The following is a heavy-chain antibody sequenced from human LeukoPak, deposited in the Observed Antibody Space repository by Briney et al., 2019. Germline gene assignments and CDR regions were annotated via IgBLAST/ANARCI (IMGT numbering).Heavy chain of an antibody. Sequence: GGSLRLSCAASGFTFSSYSMNWARQAPGKGLEWVASINHNGNVDYYVDSVKGRFTISRDNAKNSLYLQMSNLRAEDTAVYFCARGGGLDVWGQGATVTVSS. CDR3: ARGGGLDV. V-gene: IGHV3-7*03. J-gene: IGHJ6*02. D-gene: IGHD3-16*01. CDR2: INHNGNVD. CDR1: GFTFSSYS.